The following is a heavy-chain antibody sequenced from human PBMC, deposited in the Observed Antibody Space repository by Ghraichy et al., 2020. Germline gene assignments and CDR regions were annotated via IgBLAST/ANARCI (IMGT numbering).Heavy chain of an antibody. V-gene: IGHV3-23*01. CDR2: ISGSGGST. D-gene: IGHD1-1*01. Sequence: GGSLRLSCAASGFSFSNYAMNWVRQAPGKGLEWVSSISGSGGSTYHADSVKGRFTISRDNSKNTLYLQVNSLRAEDTAVYYCAKGASTTGTAYRFEYWGQGTLVTVSS. J-gene: IGHJ4*02. CDR1: GFSFSNYA. CDR3: AKGASTTGTAYRFEY.